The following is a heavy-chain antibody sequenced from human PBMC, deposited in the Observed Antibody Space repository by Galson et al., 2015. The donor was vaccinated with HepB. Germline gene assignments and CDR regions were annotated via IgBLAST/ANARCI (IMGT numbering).Heavy chain of an antibody. CDR1: GYSFISYA. J-gene: IGHJ3*01. D-gene: IGHD3-22*01. Sequence: SVKVSCKASGYSFISYAIHWVRQAPGQRLEWMGWINGGYGNTKFSQKFQGRVTSTRDTSASTAYMELSSLRSEDTAVYYCARAGDYYDSRGFISDAFEVWGQGTMVTVSS. CDR3: ARAGDYYDSRGFISDAFEV. V-gene: IGHV1-3*01. CDR2: INGGYGNT.